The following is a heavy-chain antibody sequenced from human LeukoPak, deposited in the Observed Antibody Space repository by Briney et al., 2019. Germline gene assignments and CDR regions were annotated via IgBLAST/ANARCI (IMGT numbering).Heavy chain of an antibody. CDR1: GFTFRDYN. Sequence: GGSLRLSCAGSGFTFRDYNMNWVRQAPGKGLEWVSSISSSSYIYYADSVKGRFTISRDNAKNSLYLQMNSLRAEETAVYYCARDALYGGNVDYWGQETLVTVSS. CDR3: ARDALYGGNVDY. V-gene: IGHV3-69-1*01. CDR2: ISSSSYI. D-gene: IGHD4-23*01. J-gene: IGHJ4*02.